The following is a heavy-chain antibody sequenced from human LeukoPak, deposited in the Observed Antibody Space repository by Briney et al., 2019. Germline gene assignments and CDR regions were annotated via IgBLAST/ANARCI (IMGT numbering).Heavy chain of an antibody. J-gene: IGHJ4*02. CDR1: GGSISSSSYY. CDR2: IYYSGST. Sequence: SETLSLTCTVSGGSISSSSYYWGWIRQPPGKGLEWIGSIYYSGSTYYNPSLKSRVTISVDTSKNQFSLKLSSVTAADTAVYYCARQVVGYYDSSGYYGFELDYWGQGTLVTVSS. D-gene: IGHD3-22*01. CDR3: ARQVVGYYDSSGYYGFELDY. V-gene: IGHV4-39*01.